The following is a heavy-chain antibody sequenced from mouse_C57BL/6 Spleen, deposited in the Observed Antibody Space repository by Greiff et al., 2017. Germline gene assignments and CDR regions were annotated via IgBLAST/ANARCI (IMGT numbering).Heavy chain of an antibody. CDR3: ARDYDYAMDY. Sequence: QVQLQQPGAELVKPGASVKLSCKASGYTFTSYWMHWVKQRPGQGLEWIGMIHPNSGSTNYNEKFKSKATLTVDKSSSTAYMQLSSLTSEDAAVYYCARDYDYAMDYWGQGTSVTVSS. V-gene: IGHV1-64*01. J-gene: IGHJ4*01. CDR2: IHPNSGST. D-gene: IGHD2-4*01. CDR1: GYTFTSYW.